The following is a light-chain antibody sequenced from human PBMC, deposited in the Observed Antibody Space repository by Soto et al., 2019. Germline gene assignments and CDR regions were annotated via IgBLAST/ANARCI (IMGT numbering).Light chain of an antibody. J-gene: IGLJ1*01. CDR3: SSYAGSNNYV. CDR2: EVS. CDR1: SSDVGGYNY. V-gene: IGLV2-8*01. Sequence: QSALTQPPSASGSPGQSVTISCTGTSSDVGGYNYVSWYQQQPGKAPNLMIYEVSKRPSGVSDRFSGSKSGNTASLTVSGLQAEDEADYYCSSYAGSNNYVFGTGTKVTVL.